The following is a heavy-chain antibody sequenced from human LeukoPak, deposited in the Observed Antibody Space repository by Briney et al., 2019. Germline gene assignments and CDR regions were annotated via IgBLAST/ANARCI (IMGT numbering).Heavy chain of an antibody. Sequence: ASVKVSCKASGYTFSSYGINWVRQAPGQGLEWMGWISAYNGNTNYAQKLQGRVTMTTDTSTSTAYMELRSLRSDDTAVYYCARPTYDYGDYVGYFDYWGREPWSPSPQ. J-gene: IGHJ4*02. CDR2: ISAYNGNT. CDR3: ARPTYDYGDYVGYFDY. D-gene: IGHD4-17*01. V-gene: IGHV1-18*01. CDR1: GYTFSSYG.